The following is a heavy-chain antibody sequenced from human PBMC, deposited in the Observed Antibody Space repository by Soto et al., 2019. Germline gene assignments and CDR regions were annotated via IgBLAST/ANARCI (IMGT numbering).Heavy chain of an antibody. CDR3: ARLGGRRITMVRGQYYFDY. Sequence: QLQLQESGPGLVKPSETLSLTCTVSGGSISSSSYYWGWIRQPPGKGLEWIGSIYYSGSTYYNPSLKSRVTISVDTSKNQFSLKLSSVTAADTAVYYCARLGGRRITMVRGQYYFDYWGQGTLVTVSS. D-gene: IGHD3-10*01. CDR1: GGSISSSSYY. CDR2: IYYSGST. V-gene: IGHV4-39*01. J-gene: IGHJ4*02.